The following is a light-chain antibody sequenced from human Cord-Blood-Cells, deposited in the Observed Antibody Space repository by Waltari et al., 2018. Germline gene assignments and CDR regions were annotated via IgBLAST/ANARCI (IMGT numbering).Light chain of an antibody. CDR1: SSDVGGNNY. J-gene: IGLJ1*01. V-gene: IGLV2-14*01. CDR2: DVS. Sequence: QSALTQPASVSGSPGHSTPIYCPGPSSDVGGNNYVSWYQQHPGKAPKLMIYDVSNRPSGVSNRFSGSKSGNTASLTISGLQAEDEADYYCSSYTSSSTLVFGTGTKVTVL. CDR3: SSYTSSSTLV.